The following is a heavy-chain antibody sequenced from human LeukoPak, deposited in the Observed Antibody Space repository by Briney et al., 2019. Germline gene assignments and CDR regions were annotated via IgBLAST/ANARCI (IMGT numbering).Heavy chain of an antibody. V-gene: IGHV1-69*04. Sequence: GASVKVSCKASGDNFDTYVVTWVRQAPGQGLEWMGRIIPTLDVANYAQKFQGRVTITADESTSTAYMELSSLRSEDTAVYYCARDSWGNKLGIKYDYWGQGTLVTVSS. CDR1: GDNFDTYV. CDR2: IIPTLDVA. D-gene: IGHD7-27*01. J-gene: IGHJ4*02. CDR3: ARDSWGNKLGIKYDY.